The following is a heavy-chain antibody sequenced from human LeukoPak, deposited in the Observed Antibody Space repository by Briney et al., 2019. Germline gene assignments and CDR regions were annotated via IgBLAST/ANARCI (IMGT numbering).Heavy chain of an antibody. CDR2: INPNRGGT. V-gene: IGHV1-2*02. D-gene: IGHD3-16*01. J-gene: IGHJ3*02. CDR3: ASRGLPSDAFDI. Sequence: GSSVKVSCKASGYTFTGYYMHWVRQAPGQGLEWMGWINPNRGGTNYAQTFQGRVTMTRDTSISTAYMELRRLRSDDTAVYYCASRGLPSDAFDIWGQGTMVTVSS. CDR1: GYTFTGYY.